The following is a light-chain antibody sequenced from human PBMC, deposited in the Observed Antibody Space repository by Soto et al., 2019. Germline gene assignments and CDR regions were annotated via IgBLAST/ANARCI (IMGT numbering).Light chain of an antibody. CDR2: AAT. Sequence: DIEMTQTPSFVFASLGNRVTITCRASQGISSWLAWYQQKPGKAPKLLIYAATILQSGVPSRFSGSESGTDFSLTISSLQPEDFATYFCQQSSDFPLTFGQGTKVDIK. V-gene: IGKV1D-12*01. CDR1: QGISSW. CDR3: QQSSDFPLT. J-gene: IGKJ4*01.